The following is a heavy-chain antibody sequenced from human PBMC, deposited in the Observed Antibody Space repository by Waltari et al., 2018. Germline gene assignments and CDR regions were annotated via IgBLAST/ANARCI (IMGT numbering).Heavy chain of an antibody. V-gene: IGHV4-4*02. D-gene: IGHD5-12*01. CDR1: GGSISRGNW. CDR3: ARDRGLRGGYDS. CDR2: IYHSGST. J-gene: IGHJ5*02. Sequence: QVQLQESGPGLVKPSGTLSLTLVVYGGSISRGNWWSWVRQPPGKGLEWIGEIYHSGSTNYNPSLKSRLSISLDKSKNQFSLNLSSVTAADTAVYYCARDRGLRGGYDSWGQGTLVTVSS.